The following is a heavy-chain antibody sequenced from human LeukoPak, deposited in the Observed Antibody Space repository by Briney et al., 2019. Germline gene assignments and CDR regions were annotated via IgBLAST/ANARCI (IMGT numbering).Heavy chain of an antibody. CDR1: GFTLSNDA. V-gene: IGHV3-30*04. CDR2: ISHDGSKK. CDR3: ATAHRSGSFLTYYYYYGVGV. D-gene: IGHD1-26*01. J-gene: IGHJ6*02. Sequence: GGSLRLSCAASGFTLSNDAVHWVRQAPGKGLEWVAVISHDGSKKYYADSVKDRFTVSRDNAKNTVYLQMNSLRAEDTDVYYCATAHRSGSFLTYYYYYGVGVWGQGTTVTVSS.